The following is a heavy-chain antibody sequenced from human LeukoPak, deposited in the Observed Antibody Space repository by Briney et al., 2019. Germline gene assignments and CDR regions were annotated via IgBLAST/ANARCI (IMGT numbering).Heavy chain of an antibody. CDR1: GGSFSGYY. V-gene: IGHV4-34*01. CDR3: ATRPRRDGYKA. CDR2: INHSGST. Sequence: PSETLSLTCAVYGGSFSGYYWSWIRQPPGKGLEWIGEINHSGSTNHNPSLKSRVTISVDTSKNQFSLKLSSVTAADTAVYYCATRPRRDGYKAWGQGTLVTVSS. D-gene: IGHD5-24*01. J-gene: IGHJ5*02.